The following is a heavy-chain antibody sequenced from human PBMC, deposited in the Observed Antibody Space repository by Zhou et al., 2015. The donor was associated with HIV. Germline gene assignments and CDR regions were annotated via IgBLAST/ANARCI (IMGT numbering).Heavy chain of an antibody. J-gene: IGHJ4*02. V-gene: IGHV1-8*01. CDR2: MNPNSGNT. D-gene: IGHD3-10*01. CDR1: GYTFTSSD. CDR3: ARASYYGSGSYFQYYFDY. Sequence: QVQLVQSGAEVKKPGASVKVSCKASGYTFTSSDINWVRQATGQGLEWMGWMNPNSGNTGYAQKFQGRVTMTRNTSISTAYMELSSLRSEDTAKYYCARASYYGSGSYFQYYFDYWGQGTLVTVSS.